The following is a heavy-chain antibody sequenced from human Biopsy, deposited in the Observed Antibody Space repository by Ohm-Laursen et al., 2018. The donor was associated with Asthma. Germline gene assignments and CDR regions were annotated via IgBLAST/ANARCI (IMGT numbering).Heavy chain of an antibody. CDR1: GFTFDEYA. Sequence: RSLRLSCAASGFTFDEYAMHWVRQPPGKGLEWVSGISWNSGTIAYADSVKGRFTISRDNSNNSVYLQMNSLRPEDTALYFCSRDRGGSTRGGYYYYGMDVWGQGTTVTVSS. J-gene: IGHJ6*02. CDR3: SRDRGGSTRGGYYYYGMDV. V-gene: IGHV3-9*01. CDR2: ISWNSGTI. D-gene: IGHD2-15*01.